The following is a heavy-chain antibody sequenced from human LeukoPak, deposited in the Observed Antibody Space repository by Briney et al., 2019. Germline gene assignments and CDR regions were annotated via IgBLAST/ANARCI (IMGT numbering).Heavy chain of an antibody. CDR2: ISYDGRNR. V-gene: IGHV3-30*18. CDR3: AKKGATTGDFDY. D-gene: IGHD1-26*01. CDR1: GFTFSNYG. Sequence: GGSLRLSCAASGFTFSNYGIHWVRQAPGKGLEWVTFISYDGRNRHYVDSVKGRFTISRDNSKNTLYLQMNSLRAEDTAVYYCAKKGATTGDFDYWGQGTLVTVSS. J-gene: IGHJ4*02.